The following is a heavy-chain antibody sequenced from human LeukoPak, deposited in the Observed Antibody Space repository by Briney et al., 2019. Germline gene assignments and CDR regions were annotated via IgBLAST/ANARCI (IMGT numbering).Heavy chain of an antibody. J-gene: IGHJ3*02. V-gene: IGHV3-21*01. Sequence: PGGSLRLSCAASGFTFSSYSMNWVRQAPGKGLEWVSSISSSSSYIYYADSVKGRFTISRDNAKNSLYLQMNSLRAEDTAVYYCARDLYGDYRGVAFDIWGQGTMVTVSS. CDR2: ISSSSSYI. D-gene: IGHD4-17*01. CDR1: GFTFSSYS. CDR3: ARDLYGDYRGVAFDI.